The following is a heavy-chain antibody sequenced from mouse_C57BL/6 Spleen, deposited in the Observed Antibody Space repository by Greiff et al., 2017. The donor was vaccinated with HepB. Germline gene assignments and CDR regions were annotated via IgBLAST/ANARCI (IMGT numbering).Heavy chain of an antibody. V-gene: IGHV1-50*01. Sequence: VQLQQPGAELVKPGASVKLSCKASGYTFTSYWMQWVKQRPGQGLEWIGEIDPSDSYTNYNQKFKGKATLTVDTSSSTAYMQLSSLTSGDSAVYYCARPGYWGQGTTLTVSS. CDR1: GYTFTSYW. CDR3: ARPGY. J-gene: IGHJ2*01. CDR2: IDPSDSYT.